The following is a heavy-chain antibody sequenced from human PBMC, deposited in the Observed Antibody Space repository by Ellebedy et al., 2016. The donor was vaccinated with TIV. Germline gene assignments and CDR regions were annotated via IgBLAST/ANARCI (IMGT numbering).Heavy chain of an antibody. CDR2: ISYDGSNK. CDR1: GFTFRSYA. Sequence: GESLKISXAASGFTFRSYAMHWVRQAPGKGLEWVAVISYDGSNKDYADSVKGRFTISRDNSKNTLYLQMNSLRAEDTAVYYCAKDVDSSGYYRYWGQGTLVTVSS. V-gene: IGHV3-30-3*01. CDR3: AKDVDSSGYYRY. D-gene: IGHD3-22*01. J-gene: IGHJ4*02.